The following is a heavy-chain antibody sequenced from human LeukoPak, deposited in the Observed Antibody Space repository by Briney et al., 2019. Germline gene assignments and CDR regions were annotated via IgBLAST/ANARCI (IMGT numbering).Heavy chain of an antibody. Sequence: RASVKVSCKTSGYTFTSHYMHWVRQAPGQGLEWMGVINPSDHFTRYAQKLQGRVTMTTDTSTSTAYMELRSLRSDDTAVYYCARYGSSVFVGNAALGYRGQGTLVTVSS. D-gene: IGHD2-2*01. CDR3: ARYGSSVFVGNAALGY. V-gene: IGHV1-46*01. CDR1: GYTFTSHY. CDR2: INPSDHFT. J-gene: IGHJ4*02.